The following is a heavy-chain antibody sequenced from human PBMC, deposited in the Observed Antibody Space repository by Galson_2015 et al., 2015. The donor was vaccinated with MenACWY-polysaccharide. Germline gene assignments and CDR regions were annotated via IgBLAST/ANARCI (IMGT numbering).Heavy chain of an antibody. Sequence: SVKVSCKASGDTFTNYSFNWVRQAPGQGLEWVGRVIPILDKTNYGQRFQGRVTITADKSTSTAYMELSSLRSDDTAVYYCAVPDATGGAFEIWGQGTIVSVSS. CDR1: GDTFTNYS. D-gene: IGHD7-27*01. CDR2: VIPILDKT. V-gene: IGHV1-69*02. J-gene: IGHJ3*02. CDR3: AVPDATGGAFEI.